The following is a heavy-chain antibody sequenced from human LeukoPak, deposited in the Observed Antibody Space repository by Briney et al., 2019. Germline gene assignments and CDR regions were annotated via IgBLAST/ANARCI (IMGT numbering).Heavy chain of an antibody. J-gene: IGHJ4*02. V-gene: IGHV3-74*01. D-gene: IGHD3-10*01. Sequence: PGGSLRLSCAASGFTFSSYLLHWVRQAPGKGLVGVSRINSDGSSTAYADSVKGRFTISRDNAKNTLYLQMNSLRAEDTAVYYCVRATLIRGVPDSGDWGQGTLVTVSS. CDR2: INSDGSST. CDR3: VRATLIRGVPDSGD. CDR1: GFTFSSYL.